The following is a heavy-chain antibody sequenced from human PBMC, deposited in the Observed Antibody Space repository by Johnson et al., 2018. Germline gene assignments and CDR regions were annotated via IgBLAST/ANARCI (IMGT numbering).Heavy chain of an antibody. D-gene: IGHD3-16*01. J-gene: IGHJ4*02. CDR2: ISSDGGTD. CDR3: AKEGDNISYISFYY. CDR1: GFAFSRHG. Sequence: VQLVESGGGVVQPGGSLRLSCAASGFAFSRHGMHWVRQVPGKGQEWVAVISSDGGTDYYADTVKGRFTSFRDNSRNTLTLQMKSLRAGDTALYSCAKEGDNISYISFYYWCKGTLVTVSS. V-gene: IGHV3-30*18.